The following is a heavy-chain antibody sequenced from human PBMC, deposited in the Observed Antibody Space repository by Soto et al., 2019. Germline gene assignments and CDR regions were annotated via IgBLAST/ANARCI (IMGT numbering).Heavy chain of an antibody. J-gene: IGHJ4*02. V-gene: IGHV3-48*03. CDR1: GFTFNDFE. Sequence: EVQLLESGGGLVQPGGSLRLSCGVSGFTFNDFEMNWVRQAPGKGPEWLAYIDGSGATKKYADSVRGRFTISRHNPNNSLFLQMSSLSAAATAIYYCARGFGRVNYWGQGTQVCVSS. CDR2: IDGSGATK. CDR3: ARGFGRVNY. D-gene: IGHD3-10*01.